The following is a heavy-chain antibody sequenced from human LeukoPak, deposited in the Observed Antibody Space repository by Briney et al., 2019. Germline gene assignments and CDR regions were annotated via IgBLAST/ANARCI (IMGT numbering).Heavy chain of an antibody. CDR2: IYYSGST. V-gene: IGHV4-59*08. Sequence: SETLSLTCTVSGGSISSYYWSWIRQPPGKGLEWIGYIYYSGSTNYNPSLKSRVTISVDTSKNQFSLKLSSVTAADTAVYYCARHIPFTIFMSWFDPWGQGTLVTVSS. CDR1: GGSISSYY. J-gene: IGHJ5*02. D-gene: IGHD3-9*01. CDR3: ARHIPFTIFMSWFDP.